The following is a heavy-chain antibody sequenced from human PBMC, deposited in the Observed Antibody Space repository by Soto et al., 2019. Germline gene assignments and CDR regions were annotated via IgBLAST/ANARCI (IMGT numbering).Heavy chain of an antibody. J-gene: IGHJ4*02. V-gene: IGHV3-23*01. CDR1: GFTFSAYA. Sequence: PGGSLRLSCAASGFTFSAYAMSWVRQAPGKGLEWVSAIGASGGSTYYAAPVKGRFTISRDNSKNTLYLQMDSLRAEDTAVYYCAKDLYDASGYWDYFDYWGQGTLVTVSS. CDR2: IGASGGST. D-gene: IGHD3-22*01. CDR3: AKDLYDASGYWDYFDY.